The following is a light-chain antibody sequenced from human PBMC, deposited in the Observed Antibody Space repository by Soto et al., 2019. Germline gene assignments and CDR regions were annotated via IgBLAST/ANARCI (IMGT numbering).Light chain of an antibody. J-gene: IGLJ3*02. CDR2: DVS. CDR1: ISDVGGYNY. Sequence: QSALTQPASVSGSPGQSITIACTGTISDVGGYNYVSWYQQHPGKAPKLMIYDVSNRPSGVSNRFSGSKSGNTASLTISGLQAEDEADDYCSSYTSSSTYWVFGGGTKLPVL. V-gene: IGLV2-14*01. CDR3: SSYTSSSTYWV.